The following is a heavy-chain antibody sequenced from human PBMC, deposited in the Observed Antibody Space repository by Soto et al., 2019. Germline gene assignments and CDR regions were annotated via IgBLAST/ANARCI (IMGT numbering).Heavy chain of an antibody. Sequence: EVQLVESGGGMVQPGGSLRLSCAASGFTFSSYWMSWVRQAPGKGLEWVANIKQDGSEKYYVDSVTGRFTISRDNVKNSLYLQMNGLRAEDTAVYYCARDVGYGDYESAFDIWGQGTMVTVSS. CDR3: ARDVGYGDYESAFDI. V-gene: IGHV3-7*03. CDR1: GFTFSSYW. D-gene: IGHD4-17*01. J-gene: IGHJ3*02. CDR2: IKQDGSEK.